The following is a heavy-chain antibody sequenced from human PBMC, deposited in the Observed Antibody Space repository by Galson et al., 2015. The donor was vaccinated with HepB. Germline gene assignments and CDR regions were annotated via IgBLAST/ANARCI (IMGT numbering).Heavy chain of an antibody. D-gene: IGHD3-10*01. CDR2: IDPSDSYT. J-gene: IGHJ3*02. CDR1: GYSFTSYW. V-gene: IGHV5-10-1*01. Sequence: QSGAEVKKPGESLRISCKGSGYSFTSYWISWVRQMPGKGLEWMGRIDPSDSYTNYSPSFQGHVTISADKSISTAYLQWSSLKASDTAMYYCASRTYYYGSGAKHAFDIWGQGTMVTVSS. CDR3: ASRTYYYGSGAKHAFDI.